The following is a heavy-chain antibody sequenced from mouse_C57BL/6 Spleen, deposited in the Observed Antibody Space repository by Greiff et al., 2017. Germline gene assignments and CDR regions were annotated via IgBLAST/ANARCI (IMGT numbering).Heavy chain of an antibody. J-gene: IGHJ2*01. CDR2: ISSGSSTI. Sequence: EVKLMESGGGLVKPGGSLKLSCAASGFTFSDYGMHWVRQAPEKGLEWVAYISSGSSTIYYADTVKGRFTISRDNAKNTLFLQMTSLRSEDTAMYCCAMNWDGDYFDYWGQGTTLTVSS. CDR3: AMNWDGDYFDY. V-gene: IGHV5-17*01. D-gene: IGHD4-1*01. CDR1: GFTFSDYG.